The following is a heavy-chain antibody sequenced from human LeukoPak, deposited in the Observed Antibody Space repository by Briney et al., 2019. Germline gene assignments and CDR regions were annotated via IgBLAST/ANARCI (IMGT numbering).Heavy chain of an antibody. Sequence: SETLSLTRSVLRDSIRSSNYYWGWIRQPPGKGLEWIGSIYYSGSTYYNPSLEGRGTTSIDTSNNQFSLKLTSATATDTAVYYCVRLFYYDSSGPPSWGQGTLVTVSS. V-gene: IGHV4-39*01. J-gene: IGHJ5*02. CDR2: IYYSGST. CDR1: RDSIRSSNYY. D-gene: IGHD3-22*01. CDR3: VRLFYYDSSGPPS.